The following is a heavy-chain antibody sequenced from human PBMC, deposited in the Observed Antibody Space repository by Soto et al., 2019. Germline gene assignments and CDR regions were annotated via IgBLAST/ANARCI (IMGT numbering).Heavy chain of an antibody. J-gene: IGHJ6*02. Sequence: QVQLVQSGAEVKKPGASVKVSCKASGYTFTTYYMHWVRQAPGQGLEWMGIISPDGGRTSYAQKFQGRVTMTRDTSTSTVYMELSSLRSEDTAVYYCAREMPSTAAAYFYYGLNVWGQGTSVTVSS. CDR3: AREMPSTAAAYFYYGLNV. CDR1: GYTFTTYY. D-gene: IGHD6-13*01. CDR2: ISPDGGRT. V-gene: IGHV1-46*01.